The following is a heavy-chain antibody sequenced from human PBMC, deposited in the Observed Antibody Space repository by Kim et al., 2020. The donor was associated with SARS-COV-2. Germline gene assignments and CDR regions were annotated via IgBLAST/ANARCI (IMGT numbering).Heavy chain of an antibody. V-gene: IGHV3-23*01. CDR3: TRRSGSYMFFDY. J-gene: IGHJ4*02. D-gene: IGHD1-26*01. Sequence: DTRMGRFTISKDTTKNTLFLQMKSLRAEDTAVYYCTRRSGSYMFFDYWGQGALVTVSS.